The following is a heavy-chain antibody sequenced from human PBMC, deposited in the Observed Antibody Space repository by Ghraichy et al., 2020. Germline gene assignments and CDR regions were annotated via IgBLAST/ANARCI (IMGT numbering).Heavy chain of an antibody. Sequence: GESLNISCAASGLTVSNNFMSWVRQAPGKGLEWVSIIYTGGNVYYADSVKGRFIISRDYSRNTVYLQMNSLRVEDTAMYYCAREWRASTNWYFDLWGRGSLVTVSS. J-gene: IGHJ2*01. V-gene: IGHV3-53*01. D-gene: IGHD2-2*01. CDR3: AREWRASTNWYFDL. CDR2: IYTGGNV. CDR1: GLTVSNNF.